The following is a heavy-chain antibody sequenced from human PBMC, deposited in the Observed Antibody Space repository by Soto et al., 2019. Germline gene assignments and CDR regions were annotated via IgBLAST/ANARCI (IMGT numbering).Heavy chain of an antibody. CDR3: AREYSSSPNYFDY. J-gene: IGHJ4*02. D-gene: IGHD6-6*01. CDR2: IYNSGST. CDR1: GGSVSSTSYY. V-gene: IGHV4-61*01. Sequence: TVSGGSVSSTSYYWSWIRQPPGKGLEWIGYIYNSGSTNYNPSLKSRVTMSVDTSKNQFSLKLSSVITADTAVYYCAREYSSSPNYFDYWGQGTLVTVSS.